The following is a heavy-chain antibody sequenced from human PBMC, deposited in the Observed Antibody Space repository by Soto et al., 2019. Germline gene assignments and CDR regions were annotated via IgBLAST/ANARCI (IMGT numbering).Heavy chain of an antibody. D-gene: IGHD3-10*01. V-gene: IGHV5-10-1*01. CDR1: GYSFTDYW. J-gene: IGHJ6*02. CDR3: PPPGPSGTPWGGGYYYSGMDV. CDR2: IDPSDSYT. Sequence: GESLKISCKGSGYSFTDYWISWVRQMPGKGLEWMGRIDPSDSYTKYSPSFQGHVTISVDKSISTAYLQWSSLKASDTAMYYWPPPGPSGTPWGGGYYYSGMDVWGQGTTATVS.